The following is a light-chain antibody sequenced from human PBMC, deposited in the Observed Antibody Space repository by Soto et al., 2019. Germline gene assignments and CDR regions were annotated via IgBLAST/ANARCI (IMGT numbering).Light chain of an antibody. CDR3: QQYNIWPRGMYT. CDR2: GAS. CDR1: QSVSSN. Sequence: EIVMTQSPATLSVSPGERATLSCRASQSVSSNLAWYQQKPGQAPRLLIYGASTRATGIPARFSGSGSGTEFTLTISSLQSEDFAVYYCQQYNIWPRGMYTFGQGTKLEIK. V-gene: IGKV3-15*01. J-gene: IGKJ2*01.